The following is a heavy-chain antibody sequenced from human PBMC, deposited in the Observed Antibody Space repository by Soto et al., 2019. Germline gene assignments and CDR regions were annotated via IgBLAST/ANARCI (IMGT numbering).Heavy chain of an antibody. D-gene: IGHD3-3*01. CDR1: GFTFSSYA. CDR3: AKNFGVVPSPYYYGMDV. CDR2: ISGSGGST. Sequence: LRLSCAASGFTFSSYAMSWVRQAPGKGLEWVSAISGSGGSTYYADSVKGRFTISRDNSKNTLYLQMNSLRAEDTAVYYCAKNFGVVPSPYYYGMDVWGQGTTVTVSS. V-gene: IGHV3-23*01. J-gene: IGHJ6*02.